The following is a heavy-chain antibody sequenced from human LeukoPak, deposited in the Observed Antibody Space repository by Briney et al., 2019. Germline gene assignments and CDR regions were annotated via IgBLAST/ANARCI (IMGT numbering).Heavy chain of an antibody. D-gene: IGHD4-17*01. V-gene: IGHV3-30*02. CDR3: ATLYGDYGAY. J-gene: IGHJ4*02. CDR1: GFTFSSYG. Sequence: GGSLRLSCAASGFTFSSYGMHWVRQAPGKGLEWVAFIRYDGSNKYYADSVKGRFTISRDNSKNTLYLQMSSLRAEDTALYYCATLYGDYGAYWGQGTLVTVSS. CDR2: IRYDGSNK.